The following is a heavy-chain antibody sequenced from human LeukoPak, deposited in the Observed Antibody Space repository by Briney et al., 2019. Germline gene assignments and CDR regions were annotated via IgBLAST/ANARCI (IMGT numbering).Heavy chain of an antibody. CDR1: GFTFSSYG. D-gene: IGHD3-22*01. Sequence: GGSLRLSCAASGFTFSSYGMSWVRQAPGKGLEWVSAISGSGGSTYYADSVKGRFTISRDNSKNTLYLQMNSLRAEDTAVYYCAKDKYYYDSGGYPGPFDYWGQGTLVTVSS. V-gene: IGHV3-23*01. CDR2: ISGSGGST. CDR3: AKDKYYYDSGGYPGPFDY. J-gene: IGHJ4*02.